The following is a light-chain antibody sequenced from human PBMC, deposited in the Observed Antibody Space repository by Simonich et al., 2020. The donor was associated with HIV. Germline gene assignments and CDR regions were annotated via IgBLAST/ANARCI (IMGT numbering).Light chain of an antibody. CDR1: SSNIGAGYD. J-gene: IGLJ3*02. V-gene: IGLV1-40*01. Sequence: QSVLTQPPSVSGAPGQRVTISCTGSSSNIGAGYDVHWYQQLPGTAPQLLIDGNRNRPSGVPDRFAGSKSGTSASLAITVLQAEDEADYYCQSYDSSLSSVVFGGGTKLTVL. CDR2: GNR. CDR3: QSYDSSLSSVV.